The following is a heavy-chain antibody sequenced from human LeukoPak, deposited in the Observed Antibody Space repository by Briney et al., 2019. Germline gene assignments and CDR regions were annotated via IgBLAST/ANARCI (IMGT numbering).Heavy chain of an antibody. D-gene: IGHD3-10*01. CDR3: ARAKYYYGSGRDNWFDP. V-gene: IGHV4-59*01. CDR1: GGSISSYY. CDR2: IYYSGST. J-gene: IGHJ5*02. Sequence: SETLSLTCTVSGGSISSYYWSWIRQPPGKGLEWIGYIYYSGSTNYNPSLKSRVTISVDTSKNQFSLKLSSVTAAATAVYYCARAKYYYGSGRDNWFDPWGQGTLVTVSS.